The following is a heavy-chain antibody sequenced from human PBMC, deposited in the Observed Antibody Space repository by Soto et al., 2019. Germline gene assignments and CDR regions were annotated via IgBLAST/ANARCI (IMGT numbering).Heavy chain of an antibody. D-gene: IGHD6-19*01. Sequence: SETLSLTCAVYGGSFSGYYWSWIRQPPGKGLEWIGEINHSGSTNYNPSLKSRVTISVDTSKNQFSLKLSSVTAADTAVYYCARGLGYSSGWYYFDYWGQGTLVTVSS. CDR3: ARGLGYSSGWYYFDY. CDR1: GGSFSGYY. V-gene: IGHV4-34*01. CDR2: INHSGST. J-gene: IGHJ4*02.